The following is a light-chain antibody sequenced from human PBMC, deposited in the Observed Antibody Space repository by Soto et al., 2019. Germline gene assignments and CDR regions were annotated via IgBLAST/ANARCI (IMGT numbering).Light chain of an antibody. CDR3: QQYNNWPRT. CDR2: SAS. V-gene: IGKV3D-15*01. CDR1: QSISGTY. Sequence: VLTQSPGTLSLTSGERATLSCRASQSISGTYLAWYQQKPGQSPRLLIYSASTRAPGIPDRFSGSGSGTEFTLTINSLQSEDFAVYYCQQYNNWPRTFGQGTKVDIK. J-gene: IGKJ1*01.